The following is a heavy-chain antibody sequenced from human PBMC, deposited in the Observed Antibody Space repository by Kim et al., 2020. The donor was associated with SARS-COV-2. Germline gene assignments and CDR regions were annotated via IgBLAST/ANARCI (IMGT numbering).Heavy chain of an antibody. CDR2: MNPNSGNT. CDR1: GYTFTSYD. CDR3: TTTCAAYCGGDRMDV. Sequence: ASVKVSCKASGYTFTSYDINWVRQTTGQGLEWMGWMNPNSGNTGYAQKFQGRLTMTRDTSISTAYMELSSLRSDDSAVYYCTTTCAAYCGGDRMDVWGIG. V-gene: IGHV1-8*01. J-gene: IGHJ6*03. D-gene: IGHD2-21*01.